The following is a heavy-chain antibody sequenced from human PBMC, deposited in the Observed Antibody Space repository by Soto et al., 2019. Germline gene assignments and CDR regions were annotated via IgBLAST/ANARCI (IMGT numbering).Heavy chain of an antibody. CDR1: GFTFSSYA. Sequence: QVQLVESGGGVVQPGRSLRLSCAASGFTFSSYAMHWVRQAPGKGLEWVAVISYDGSNKYYADSVKGRFTISRDNSKNTLYLQMNSLRAEDTAVYYCARAALITSCGVVMQIYFDYWGQGTLVTVSS. J-gene: IGHJ4*02. CDR2: ISYDGSNK. CDR3: ARAALITSCGVVMQIYFDY. V-gene: IGHV3-30-3*01. D-gene: IGHD3-3*01.